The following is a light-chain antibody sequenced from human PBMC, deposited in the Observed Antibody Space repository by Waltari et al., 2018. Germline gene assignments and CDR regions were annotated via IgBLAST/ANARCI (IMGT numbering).Light chain of an antibody. Sequence: EIVLTQSPATLSLSPGERATLSCGASQSVNSNYLAWYQQKPGLAPRLLIYDASSRATGIPDRVTGSGSGTDFTFTISRLEPEDFAVYYCQQYGSSPPWTFGQGTKVEIK. CDR2: DAS. CDR1: QSVNSNY. V-gene: IGKV3D-20*01. J-gene: IGKJ1*01. CDR3: QQYGSSPPWT.